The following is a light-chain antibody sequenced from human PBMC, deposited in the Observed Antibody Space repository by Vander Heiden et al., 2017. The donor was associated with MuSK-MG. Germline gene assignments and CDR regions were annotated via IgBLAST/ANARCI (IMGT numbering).Light chain of an antibody. J-gene: IGLJ2*01. CDR3: CSHGGRGTFEV. V-gene: IGLV2-23*02. CDR1: SSDVGSYNL. CDR2: EVT. Sequence: SALTQPASVSGSPGQSITISCTGTSSDVGSYNLVSWYQQHPGKAPKLMIYEVTKRPSGVSNRFSGSKSGNTASLTISGLQAEDEADYHCCSHGGRGTFEVFGGGTKLTVL.